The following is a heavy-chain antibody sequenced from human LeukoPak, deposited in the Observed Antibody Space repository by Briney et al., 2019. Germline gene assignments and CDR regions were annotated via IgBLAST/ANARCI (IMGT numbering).Heavy chain of an antibody. V-gene: IGHV3-30*07. CDR2: ISYDGSNK. J-gene: IGHJ4*02. CDR1: GFTFSSYA. Sequence: GRSLRLSCAASGFTFSSYAMHWVRQAPGKGLEWVAVISYDGSNKYYADSVKGRFTISRDNAKNSLYLQMNSLRAEDTAVYYCARDHPLGYNWGVVFDYWGQGTLVTVSS. D-gene: IGHD5-24*01. CDR3: ARDHPLGYNWGVVFDY.